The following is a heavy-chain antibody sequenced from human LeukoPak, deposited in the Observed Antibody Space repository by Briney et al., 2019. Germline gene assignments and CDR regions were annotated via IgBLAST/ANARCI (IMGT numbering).Heavy chain of an antibody. V-gene: IGHV3-11*05. Sequence: GGSPRLSCAASGFTFSDYYMSWIRQAPGKGLEWVSYISSSSSYTNYADSVKGRFTISRDNAKNSLYLQMNSLRAEDTAVYYCARADVLLWFGSPPYGMDVWGQGTTVTVSS. J-gene: IGHJ6*02. CDR2: ISSSSSYT. CDR1: GFTFSDYY. CDR3: ARADVLLWFGSPPYGMDV. D-gene: IGHD3-10*01.